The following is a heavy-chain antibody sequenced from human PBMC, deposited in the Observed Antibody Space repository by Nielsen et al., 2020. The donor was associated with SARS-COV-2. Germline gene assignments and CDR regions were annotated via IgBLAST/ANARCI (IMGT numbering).Heavy chain of an antibody. Sequence: QTLSLTRAIPGDSVSSNSAAWNWLRQSPSRGLEWLGRTYYRSKWYNDYAVSVKSRITINPDTSKNQFSLQLNSVTPVDTAVYYCARAQGSGSAFGFDPWGQGTLVTVSS. CDR2: TYYRSKWYN. V-gene: IGHV6-1*01. D-gene: IGHD2-15*01. CDR3: ARAQGSGSAFGFDP. CDR1: GDSVSSNSAA. J-gene: IGHJ5*02.